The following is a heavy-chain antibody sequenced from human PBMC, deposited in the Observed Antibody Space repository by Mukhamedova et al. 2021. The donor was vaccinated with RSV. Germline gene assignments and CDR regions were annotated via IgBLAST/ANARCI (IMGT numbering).Heavy chain of an antibody. CDR3: ARAQVRSGYFGNWFDT. V-gene: IGHV1-2*06. J-gene: IGHJ5*02. CDR2: INANSGDT. D-gene: IGHD3-22*01. Sequence: GLEWMGRINANSGDTNYAQKFQGRVTMTRDTSISTAYMDLSSLRSDDTAVYYCARAQVRSGYFGNWFDTWGQGTLVTVSS.